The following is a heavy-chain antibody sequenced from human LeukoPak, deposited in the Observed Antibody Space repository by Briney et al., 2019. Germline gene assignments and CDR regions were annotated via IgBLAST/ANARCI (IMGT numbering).Heavy chain of an antibody. J-gene: IGHJ4*02. D-gene: IGHD1-7*01. CDR2: ISSSSSYI. CDR3: ARDQGNWNYALFDY. V-gene: IGHV3-21*01. Sequence: GGSLRLSCAASGFTFSSYAMSWDRQAPGKELEWVSSISSSSSYIYYADSVKGRFTISRDNAKNSLYLQMNSLRAEDTAVYYCARDQGNWNYALFDYWGQGTLVTVSS. CDR1: GFTFSSYA.